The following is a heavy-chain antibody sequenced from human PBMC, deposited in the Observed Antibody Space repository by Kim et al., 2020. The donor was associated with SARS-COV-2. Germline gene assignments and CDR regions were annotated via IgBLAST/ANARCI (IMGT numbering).Heavy chain of an antibody. D-gene: IGHD3-3*01. CDR1: GSTFSGFY. J-gene: IGHJ4*02. CDR3: AKDQEGLECYFDL. Sequence: ASVKVSCKASGSTFSGFYVHWVREAPGRGLQWMGRIDPDSGGTKSAQMFQGRVTMTRDTSIRTVYLELSRLRSDDTAIYYCAKDQEGLECYFDLWGQGTL. V-gene: IGHV1-2*06. CDR2: IDPDSGGT.